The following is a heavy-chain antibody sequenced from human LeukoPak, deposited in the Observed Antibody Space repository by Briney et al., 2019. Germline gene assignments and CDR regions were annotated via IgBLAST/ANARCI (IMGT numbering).Heavy chain of an antibody. D-gene: IGHD4-17*01. CDR1: GGSFSGYY. CDR3: GYGDSSNGFDY. J-gene: IGHJ4*02. Sequence: SETLSLICAVYGGSFSGYYWSWIRQPPGKGLEWIGEINHSGSTNYNPSLKSRVTISVDTSKNQFSLKLSSVTAADTAVYYCGYGDSSNGFDYWGQGTLVTVSS. V-gene: IGHV4-34*01. CDR2: INHSGST.